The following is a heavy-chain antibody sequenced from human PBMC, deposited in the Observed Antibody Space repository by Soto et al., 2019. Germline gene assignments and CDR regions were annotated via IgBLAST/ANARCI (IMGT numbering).Heavy chain of an antibody. CDR2: IWYDGSNK. Sequence: PGGSLRLSCAASGFTFMSYGMHWVRQAPGKGLEWVVVIWYDGSNKYYADSVKGRFTISRDNSKNTLYLQMNSLRAEDTAVYYCAREGDQYCGGDCYSDYWGQGTLVTVSS. CDR1: GFTFMSYG. V-gene: IGHV3-33*01. J-gene: IGHJ4*02. D-gene: IGHD2-21*02. CDR3: AREGDQYCGGDCYSDY.